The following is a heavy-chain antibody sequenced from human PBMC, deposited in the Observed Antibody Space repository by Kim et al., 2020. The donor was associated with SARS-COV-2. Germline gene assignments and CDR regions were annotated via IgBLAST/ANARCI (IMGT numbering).Heavy chain of an antibody. CDR3: ARDSYYDDSRTEQKYNWFDP. D-gene: IGHD3-22*01. CDR1: GFTFSSYA. CDR2: ISYDGSNK. V-gene: IGHV3-30-3*01. Sequence: GGSLRLSCAASGFTFSSYAMHWVRQAPGKGLEWVAVISYDGSNKYYADSVKGRFTISRDNSKNTLYLQMNSLRAEDTAVYYCARDSYYDDSRTEQKYNWFDPWGQGTLVTVSS. J-gene: IGHJ5*02.